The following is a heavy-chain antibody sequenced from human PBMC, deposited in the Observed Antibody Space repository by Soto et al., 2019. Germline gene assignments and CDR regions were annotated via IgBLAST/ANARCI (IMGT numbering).Heavy chain of an antibody. CDR1: GFTFSSQW. CDR2: MNSDGSRI. V-gene: IGHV3-74*01. CDR3: VRDIR. Sequence: EVQLVESGGGLVQPGGSLRLSCAASGFTFSSQWMYWVRQSPGKGPVWVSYMNSDGSRIGYADSVKGRFTISRDNAKNTLYLQLNSLRVADTAVYYCVRDIRWGRGTLVTVSS. J-gene: IGHJ4*02.